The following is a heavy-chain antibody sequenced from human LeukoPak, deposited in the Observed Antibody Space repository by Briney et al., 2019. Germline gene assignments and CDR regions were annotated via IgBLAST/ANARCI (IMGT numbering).Heavy chain of an antibody. CDR1: GDSISSITCY. Sequence: PSGTLSLTCKVSGDSISSITCYWGWIRQSPGKGLEWIGSFCSSGTTYYNPSLKSRVTISIDTSKNQFSLKMISVTAADTAVYYCARRDIAFNAFDTWSQGTMVTVSS. CDR3: ARRDIAFNAFDT. V-gene: IGHV4-39*01. CDR2: FCSSGTT. J-gene: IGHJ3*02. D-gene: IGHD2-21*01.